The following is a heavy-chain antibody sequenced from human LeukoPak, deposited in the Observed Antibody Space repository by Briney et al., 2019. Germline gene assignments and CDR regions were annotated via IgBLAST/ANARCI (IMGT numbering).Heavy chain of an antibody. D-gene: IGHD1-26*01. Sequence: PGGSLRLSCAASGFTFSDYYMSWIRQAPGKGLEWVSYISSSGSTIYYADSVKGRFTISRDNAKNSLYLQMNSLRAEDTAVYYCAKVNSGSHDRDYYFDYWGQGTLVTVSS. CDR3: AKVNSGSHDRDYYFDY. J-gene: IGHJ4*02. V-gene: IGHV3-11*01. CDR1: GFTFSDYY. CDR2: ISSSGSTI.